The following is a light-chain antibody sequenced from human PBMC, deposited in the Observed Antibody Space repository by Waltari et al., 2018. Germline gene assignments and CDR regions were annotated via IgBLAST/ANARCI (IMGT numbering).Light chain of an antibody. J-gene: IGKJ4*01. CDR2: WAS. Sequence: DIVMTQSPDSLTVSLGERATINCKSSQTILYSSSNKNYLAWYQQKPRQPPKLLIYWASTWESGVPDRFSGTGSGTDFTLTISRLQAEDVAVYYCQQYFKTPLTFGGGTKVEIK. V-gene: IGKV4-1*01. CDR1: QTILYSSSNKNY. CDR3: QQYFKTPLT.